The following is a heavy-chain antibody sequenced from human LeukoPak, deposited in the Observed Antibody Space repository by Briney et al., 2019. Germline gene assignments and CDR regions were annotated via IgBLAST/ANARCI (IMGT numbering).Heavy chain of an antibody. CDR3: ARDRVSAPDY. Sequence: GGSLRLSCVGSGFTFSDYYMSWIRQAPGKELEWVSYISSSGNTIYYADSVKGRFTISRGNVKKSLYLQMNSLRAEDTAVYYCARDRVSAPDYWGQGTLVTVSS. CDR1: GFTFSDYY. J-gene: IGHJ4*02. D-gene: IGHD3-3*01. V-gene: IGHV3-11*01. CDR2: ISSSGNTI.